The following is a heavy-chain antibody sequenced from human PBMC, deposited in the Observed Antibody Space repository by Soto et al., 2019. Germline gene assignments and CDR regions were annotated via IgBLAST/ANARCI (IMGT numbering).Heavy chain of an antibody. CDR3: ARSIAVAGLDY. CDR1: GFTLSSYS. V-gene: IGHV3-30-3*01. J-gene: IGHJ4*02. D-gene: IGHD6-19*01. CDR2: ISYDGNKK. Sequence: GGSLRLSCAASGFTLSSYSMHWVRQAPGKGLEWVSVISYDGNKKLYGDSVKGRFSISRDTSKNTVYLQMNSLRPEDTAVYCCARSIAVAGLDYWGQGTLVTVSS.